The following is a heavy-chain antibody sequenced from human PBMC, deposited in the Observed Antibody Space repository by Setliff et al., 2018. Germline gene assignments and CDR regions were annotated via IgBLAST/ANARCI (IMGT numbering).Heavy chain of an antibody. J-gene: IGHJ3*02. Sequence: SETLSLTCSVSDGSISSFYWSWIRQPPGKGLEWIGYLYYSGNTNYNPSLKSRVTISGDTSQNYFSLKLTSVTEADTAVYYCARGGGRFRQLGAPGVHTFDIWGQGTMVTVS. CDR3: ARGGGRFRQLGAPGVHTFDI. V-gene: IGHV4-59*01. CDR2: LYYSGNT. CDR1: DGSISSFY. D-gene: IGHD1-1*01.